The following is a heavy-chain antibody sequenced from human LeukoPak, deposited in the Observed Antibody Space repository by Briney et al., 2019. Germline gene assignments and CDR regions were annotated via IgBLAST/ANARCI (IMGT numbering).Heavy chain of an antibody. CDR1: GGTFSTYA. V-gene: IGHV1-69*05. Sequence: GSSVKVSCKASGGTFSTYAISWVRQAPGQGFEWLGGIIPIFGTANYAQKFQGRVTITTDESTSTAYMELSSLRSEDTAVYYCARVVSPYYDFWSGYYDYWGQGTLVTVSS. D-gene: IGHD3-3*01. J-gene: IGHJ4*02. CDR2: IIPIFGTA. CDR3: ARVVSPYYDFWSGYYDY.